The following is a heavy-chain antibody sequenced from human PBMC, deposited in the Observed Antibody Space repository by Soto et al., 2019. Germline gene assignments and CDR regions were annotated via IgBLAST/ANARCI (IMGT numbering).Heavy chain of an antibody. V-gene: IGHV4-38-2*02. Sequence: SDTLSLNCTVSGYSIASGYYWAWIRQSPGKGLEWIGSIYHAGSVYYNPSLNSRVAVSLDTSKNHFSLKLTSVTAADTAVYYCARTFDYYGMDVWGQGTTVTVSS. CDR3: ARTFDYYGMDV. CDR2: IYHAGSV. CDR1: GYSIASGYY. J-gene: IGHJ6*02.